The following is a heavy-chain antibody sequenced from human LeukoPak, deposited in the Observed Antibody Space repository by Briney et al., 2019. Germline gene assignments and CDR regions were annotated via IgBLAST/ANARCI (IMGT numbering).Heavy chain of an antibody. CDR2: ISSSSSSI. Sequence: PGGSLRLSCAASGFTFSSYSMNWVRQAPGKELEWVSSISSSSSSIYYADSVKGRFTISRDNAKNSLYLQMNSLRAEDTAVYYCARDLTFGGVIVTHDYWGQGTLVTVSS. CDR1: GFTFSSYS. CDR3: ARDLTFGGVIVTHDY. V-gene: IGHV3-21*01. D-gene: IGHD3-16*02. J-gene: IGHJ4*02.